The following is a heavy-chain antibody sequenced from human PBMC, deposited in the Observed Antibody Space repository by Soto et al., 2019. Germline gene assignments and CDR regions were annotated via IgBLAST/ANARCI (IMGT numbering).Heavy chain of an antibody. Sequence: EVQLLESGGGLVQPGGSLRLSCAASGFTFSSYAMSWVRQAPGKGLEWVSAISGSGGSTYYADSVKGRFTISRDNSKNTLYLQMNSLRAEDTAVYYCAKLLPATYDYVWGNYGMDVWGQGTTVTVSS. D-gene: IGHD3-16*01. J-gene: IGHJ6*02. CDR1: GFTFSSYA. CDR2: ISGSGGST. V-gene: IGHV3-23*01. CDR3: AKLLPATYDYVWGNYGMDV.